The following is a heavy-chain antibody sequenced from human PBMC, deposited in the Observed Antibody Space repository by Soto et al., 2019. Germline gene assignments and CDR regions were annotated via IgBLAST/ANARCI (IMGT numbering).Heavy chain of an antibody. V-gene: IGHV5-51*01. Sequence: PGESLKISCKGSGYSFTSYWSGWVREMPGKGLEGRGIIWPGDSDTTYSPSFQGQVTISADKSISTAYLQWSSLKASDSAKYYCARLGFVYDPSSAYYHVLHYSGLDVWGQGPTFAVSS. CDR3: ARLGFVYDPSSAYYHVLHYSGLDV. CDR2: IWPGDSDT. D-gene: IGHD3-9*01. CDR1: GYSFTSYW. J-gene: IGHJ6*02.